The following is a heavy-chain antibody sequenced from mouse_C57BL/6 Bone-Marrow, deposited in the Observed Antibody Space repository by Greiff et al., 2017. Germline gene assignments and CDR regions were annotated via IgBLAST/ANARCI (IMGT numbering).Heavy chain of an antibody. J-gene: IGHJ1*03. D-gene: IGHD2-12*01. Sequence: VHVKQSGAELVRPGASVKLSCTASGFNIKDDYMHWVKQRPEQGLEWIGWIDPENGDTEYASKFQGKATITADTSSNTAYLQLSSLTSEDTAVYYCTTILTRYFDVWGTGTTVTVSS. V-gene: IGHV14-4*01. CDR3: TTILTRYFDV. CDR1: GFNIKDDY. CDR2: IDPENGDT.